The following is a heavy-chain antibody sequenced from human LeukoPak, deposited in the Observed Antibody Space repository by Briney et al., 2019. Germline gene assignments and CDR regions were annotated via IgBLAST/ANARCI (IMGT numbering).Heavy chain of an antibody. J-gene: IGHJ4*02. CDR2: ISWNSGSI. D-gene: IGHD4-23*01. Sequence: GGSLRLSCAASGFTFDDYAMHWVRQAPGKGLEWVSGISWNSGSIGYADSVKGRFTISRDNAKNSLYLQMNSLRAEDTAVYYCASTVVSGPFDYWGQGTLVTVSS. CDR1: GFTFDDYA. CDR3: ASTVVSGPFDY. V-gene: IGHV3-9*01.